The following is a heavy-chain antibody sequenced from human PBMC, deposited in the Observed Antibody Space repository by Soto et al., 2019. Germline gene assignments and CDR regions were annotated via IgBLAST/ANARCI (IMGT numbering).Heavy chain of an antibody. D-gene: IGHD2-2*01. CDR3: ARHGSSWRVVPAAYY. CDR1: GGSISSSSYY. V-gene: IGHV4-39*01. J-gene: IGHJ4*02. CDR2: IYYSGST. Sequence: QLQLQESGPGLVKPSETLSLTCTVSGGSISSSSYYWGWIRQPPGKGLEWIGSIYYSGSTYYNPSLKSTVTISVDTSKNQFSLKLSSVTAADTAVYYCARHGSSWRVVPAAYYWGQGTLVTVSS.